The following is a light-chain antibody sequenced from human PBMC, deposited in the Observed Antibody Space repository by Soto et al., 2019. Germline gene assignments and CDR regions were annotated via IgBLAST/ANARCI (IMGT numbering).Light chain of an antibody. V-gene: IGKV1-5*01. Sequence: DIQMTQSPSTLSASVGDRVTITCRASQSISSSLAWYQQKPGKAPKLLIYDASNLESGVPSIFSGSGSGTEFTLTISRQPPDAVATYCYQHYSTSSAFGQGTRVEIK. CDR3: QHYSTSSA. CDR2: DAS. CDR1: QSISSS. J-gene: IGKJ1*01.